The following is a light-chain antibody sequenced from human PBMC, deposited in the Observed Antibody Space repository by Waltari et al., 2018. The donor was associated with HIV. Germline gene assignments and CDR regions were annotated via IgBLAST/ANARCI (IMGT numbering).Light chain of an antibody. CDR1: QSVSSSS. V-gene: IGKV3-20*01. J-gene: IGKJ5*01. CDR3: QQYGSSVT. CDR2: GAS. Sequence: EIVFTQSPGTLSLSPGERVTLSCRASQSVSSSSLVWYQQKPGQAPRLLIYGASSRATGIPDRFSSSGSGTDFTLTISRLDPEDFAVYYCQQYGSSVTFGQGTRLEIK.